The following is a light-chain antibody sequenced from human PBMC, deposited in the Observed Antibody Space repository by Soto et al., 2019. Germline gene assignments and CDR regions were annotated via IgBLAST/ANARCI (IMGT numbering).Light chain of an antibody. CDR2: DVS. V-gene: IGLV2-11*01. Sequence: QSALTQPRSVSGSPGQSVTISCTGTSSDVGGHNYVSWYQQHPGKAPKLIIYDVSKRPSGVPDRFCGSKSGNTASLTISGLQADDDAYYYCCSDACRFTSVFGGGTKLTVL. J-gene: IGLJ2*01. CDR1: SSDVGGHNY. CDR3: CSDACRFTSV.